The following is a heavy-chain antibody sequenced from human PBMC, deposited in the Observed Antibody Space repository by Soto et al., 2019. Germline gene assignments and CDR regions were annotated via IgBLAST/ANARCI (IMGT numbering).Heavy chain of an antibody. J-gene: IGHJ6*02. Sequence: QVQLVESGGGVVQPGRSLRLSCAASGFTFSSYGMHWVRQAPGKGLEWVAVIWYDGSNKYYADSVKGRFTISRDNSKNTLYLQINSLRAEDTAVYYCARDGDYSNPKTYYYGMDVWGQGTTVTVSS. CDR2: IWYDGSNK. V-gene: IGHV3-33*01. D-gene: IGHD4-4*01. CDR1: GFTFSSYG. CDR3: ARDGDYSNPKTYYYGMDV.